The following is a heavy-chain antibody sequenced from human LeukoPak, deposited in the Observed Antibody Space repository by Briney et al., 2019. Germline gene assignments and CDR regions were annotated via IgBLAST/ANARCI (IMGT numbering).Heavy chain of an antibody. D-gene: IGHD3-22*01. CDR2: IKSKTDGGTT. J-gene: IGHJ1*01. Sequence: GGSLRLSCAASGFTFSNAWMSWVRQAPGKGLEWVGRIKSKTDGGTTDYAAPVKGRFTISRDDSKNTLYLQMNSLKTEDTAVYYCTTDQFIYYDSSGYYYKTEYFQHWGQGTLVTVSS. CDR1: GFTFSNAW. CDR3: TTDQFIYYDSSGYYYKTEYFQH. V-gene: IGHV3-15*01.